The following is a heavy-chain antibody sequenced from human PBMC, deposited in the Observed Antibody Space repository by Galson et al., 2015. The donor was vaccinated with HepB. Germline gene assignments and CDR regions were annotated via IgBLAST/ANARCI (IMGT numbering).Heavy chain of an antibody. CDR3: AKDSHRSGNYVDLDY. V-gene: IGHV3-23*01. CDR2: LTPGGGDT. Sequence: SLILSCAASGFTFSSYAMTCVRQAPGKGLELLSALTPGGGDTYYADSVKGRFTISRDNSKNTLYLQINSLIAEDTAFYYCAKDSHRSGNYVDLDYWGQGSMVTVSS. CDR1: GFTFSSYA. D-gene: IGHD1-7*01. J-gene: IGHJ4*02.